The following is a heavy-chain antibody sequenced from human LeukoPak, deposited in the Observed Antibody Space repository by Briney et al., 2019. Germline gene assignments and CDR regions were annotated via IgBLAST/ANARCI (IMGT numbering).Heavy chain of an antibody. CDR2: IWYDGSNK. Sequence: GGSLRLSCAASGFTFSSYGMHWVRQAPGKGLEWVAVIWYDGSNKYYADSVKGRFTISRDNSKNTLYLQMNSLRAEDTAVYYCARDGGWADYYDSSGYYYFDYWGQGTLVTVSS. CDR1: GFTFSSYG. D-gene: IGHD3-22*01. CDR3: ARDGGWADYYDSSGYYYFDY. J-gene: IGHJ4*02. V-gene: IGHV3-33*01.